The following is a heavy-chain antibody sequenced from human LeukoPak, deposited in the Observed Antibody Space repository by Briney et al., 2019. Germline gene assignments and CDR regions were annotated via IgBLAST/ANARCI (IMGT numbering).Heavy chain of an antibody. J-gene: IGHJ4*02. CDR1: GGTFSSYA. Sequence: SVKVSCKASGGTFSSYAISWVRQAPGQGLEWMGRIIPILGIANYAQKFQGRVTMTTDTSTSTAHMELRSLRYDDTAVYYCARDGRFAAYEPDYWGQGTLVTVSS. D-gene: IGHD1-26*01. V-gene: IGHV1-69*04. CDR3: ARDGRFAAYEPDY. CDR2: IIPILGIA.